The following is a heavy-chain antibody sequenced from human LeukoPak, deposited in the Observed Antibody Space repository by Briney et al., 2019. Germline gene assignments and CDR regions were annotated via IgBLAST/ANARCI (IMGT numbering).Heavy chain of an antibody. CDR2: VRFDGADK. CDR3: VKDMHARSGYAYDAFHI. V-gene: IGHV3-30*02. D-gene: IGHD3-22*01. Sequence: GGSLRLFCTASGFNFNNFGMHWVRQPPGKGLECVAFVRFDGADKQSEDYVKGRFTTARTNSNNNLYLQMTTLRIDDTAVYYCVKDMHARSGYAYDAFHIWGQGTMVTVSS. CDR1: GFNFNNFG. J-gene: IGHJ3*02.